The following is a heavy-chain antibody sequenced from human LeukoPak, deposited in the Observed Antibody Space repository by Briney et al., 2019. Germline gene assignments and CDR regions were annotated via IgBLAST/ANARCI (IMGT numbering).Heavy chain of an antibody. J-gene: IGHJ4*02. Sequence: GGSLRLSCAASGFTFSSYSMKWVRQAPGKGLEWVSSISSSSSYIYYADSVKGRFTISRDNAKNSLYLQMNSLRAEDTAVYYCAREGYCSSTSCGPYYFDYWGQGTLVTVSS. CDR3: AREGYCSSTSCGPYYFDY. D-gene: IGHD2-2*01. CDR2: ISSSSSYI. V-gene: IGHV3-21*01. CDR1: GFTFSSYS.